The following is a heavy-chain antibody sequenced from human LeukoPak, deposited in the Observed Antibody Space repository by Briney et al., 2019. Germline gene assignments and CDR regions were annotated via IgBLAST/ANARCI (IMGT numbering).Heavy chain of an antibody. D-gene: IGHD2-21*02. CDR2: IYHSGST. CDR3: ARADMVVTEADAFDI. J-gene: IGHJ3*02. Sequence: PSETLSLTCAVSGGSISSGGYSWSWIRQPPGKGLEWIGYIYHSGSTYYNPSLKSRVTISVDRSKNQFSLKLSSVTAADTAVYYCARADMVVTEADAFDIWGQGTMVTVSS. CDR1: GGSISSGGYS. V-gene: IGHV4-30-2*01.